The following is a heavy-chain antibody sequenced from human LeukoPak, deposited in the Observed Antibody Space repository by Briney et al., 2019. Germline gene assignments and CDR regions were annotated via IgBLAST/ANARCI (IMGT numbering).Heavy chain of an antibody. Sequence: GGSLRLSCAASGFTFSSYWMYWVRQAPGKGLVWVSRINTDGSSTSYADSVKGRFTTSRDNAKNTLYLQMNSLRAEDTAVYYCARDRYVLLWFGELSYFDYWGQGTLVTVSS. CDR3: ARDRYVLLWFGELSYFDY. CDR2: INTDGSST. D-gene: IGHD3-10*01. CDR1: GFTFSSYW. V-gene: IGHV3-74*01. J-gene: IGHJ4*02.